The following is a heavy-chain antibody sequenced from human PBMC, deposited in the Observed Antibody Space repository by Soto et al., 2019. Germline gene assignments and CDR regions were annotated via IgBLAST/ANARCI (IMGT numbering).Heavy chain of an antibody. D-gene: IGHD6-13*01. Sequence: ASVKVSCKASGYTFTSYGISWVRQAPGQGLEWMGWISAYNGNTNYAQKFQGRVTITADESTSTAYMELSSLRSEDTAVYYCARGPRGPNKQQLVLTYYYGMDVWGQGTTVTVSS. CDR2: ISAYNGNT. CDR3: ARGPRGPNKQQLVLTYYYGMDV. CDR1: GYTFTSYG. J-gene: IGHJ6*02. V-gene: IGHV1-18*01.